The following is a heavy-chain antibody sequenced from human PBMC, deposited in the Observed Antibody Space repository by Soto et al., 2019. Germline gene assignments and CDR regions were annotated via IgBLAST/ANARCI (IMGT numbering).Heavy chain of an antibody. Sequence: SETLSLTCTVSGGSISSGDYYWSWIRQPPGKGLEWIGYIYYSGSTYYNPSLKSRVTISVDTSKNQFSLKLSSVTAADTAVYYCARADYGYCSGGSCPPEPHLDYWGQGTLVTVSS. D-gene: IGHD2-15*01. CDR2: IYYSGST. CDR3: ARADYGYCSGGSCPPEPHLDY. V-gene: IGHV4-30-4*01. CDR1: GGSISSGDYY. J-gene: IGHJ4*02.